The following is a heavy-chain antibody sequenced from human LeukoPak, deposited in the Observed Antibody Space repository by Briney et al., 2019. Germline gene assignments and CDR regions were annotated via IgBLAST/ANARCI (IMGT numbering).Heavy chain of an antibody. CDR2: ISAYNGNT. CDR1: GYTFTSYG. J-gene: IGHJ4*02. D-gene: IGHD3-3*01. V-gene: IGHV1-18*01. CDR3: ARARAYYDFWSGYYFVLDY. Sequence: GASVKVSCKASGYTFTSYGISWVRQAPGQGLEWMGWISAYNGNTNYAQKLQGRVTMTTDTSTSTAYMELRSLRSDDTAVYYCARARAYYDFWSGYYFVLDYWGQGTLVTVSS.